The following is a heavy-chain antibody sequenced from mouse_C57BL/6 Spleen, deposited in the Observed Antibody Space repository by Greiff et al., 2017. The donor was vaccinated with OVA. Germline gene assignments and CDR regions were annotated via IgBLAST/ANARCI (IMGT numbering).Heavy chain of an antibody. V-gene: IGHV1-80*01. J-gene: IGHJ3*01. CDR1: GYAFSSYW. CDR2: IYPGDGDT. D-gene: IGHD2-4*01. CDR3: ARGGYYDYEREPSFAY. Sequence: VQLQQSGAELVKPGASVKISCKASGYAFSSYWMNWVKQRPGKGLEWIGQIYPGDGDTNYNGKFKGKATLTADKSSSTAYMQLSSLTSEDSAVYFCARGGYYDYEREPSFAYWGQGTLVTVSA.